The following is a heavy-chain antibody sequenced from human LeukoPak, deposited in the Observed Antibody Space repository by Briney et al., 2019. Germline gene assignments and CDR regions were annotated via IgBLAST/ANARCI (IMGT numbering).Heavy chain of an antibody. D-gene: IGHD2/OR15-2a*01. V-gene: IGHV4-59*08. CDR2: IFYSGIT. CDR3: ASLSSYAGGMDV. CDR1: GGSLSTYY. J-gene: IGHJ6*02. Sequence: SETLSLTCTVSGGSLSTYYWTRIRQPPGKGLEWIGYIFYSGITNYNPSLKSRATISVDTSKNQFSLWLSSVTAADTAVYYCASLSSYAGGMDVWGQGTTVTVSS.